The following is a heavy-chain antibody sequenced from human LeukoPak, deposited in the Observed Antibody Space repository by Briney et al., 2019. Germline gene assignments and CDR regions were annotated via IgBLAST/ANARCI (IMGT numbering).Heavy chain of an antibody. D-gene: IGHD3-3*01. J-gene: IGHJ4*02. Sequence: QPGGSLRLSCVVSGFTFGKYWMSWVRQAPGRGLEWVANIKLDGSEKNYVDSVKGRFTTSRDNTKNSLYLQMNSLRAEDTAVFYCARDQYDTWSRRGNFDSWGQGTLVIVSS. CDR1: GFTFGKYW. CDR2: IKLDGSEK. V-gene: IGHV3-7*03. CDR3: ARDQYDTWSRRGNFDS.